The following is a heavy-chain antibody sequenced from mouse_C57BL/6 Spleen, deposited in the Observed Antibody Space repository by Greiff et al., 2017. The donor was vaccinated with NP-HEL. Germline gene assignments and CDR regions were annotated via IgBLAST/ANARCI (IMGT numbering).Heavy chain of an antibody. J-gene: IGHJ4*01. D-gene: IGHD2-2*01. Sequence: VKLVESGAELVKPGASVKISCKASGYAFSSYWMNWVKQRPGKGLEWIGQIYPGDGDTNYNGKFKGKATLTADKSSSTAYMQLSSLTSEDSAVYFCARDRVTTRAMDYWGQGTSVTVSS. V-gene: IGHV1-80*01. CDR3: ARDRVTTRAMDY. CDR2: IYPGDGDT. CDR1: GYAFSSYW.